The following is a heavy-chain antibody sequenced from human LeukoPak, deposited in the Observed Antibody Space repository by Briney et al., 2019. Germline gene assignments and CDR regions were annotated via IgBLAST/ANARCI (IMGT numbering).Heavy chain of an antibody. Sequence: SETLSLTCTVSGGSFSSGSYYWSWIRQPPGKELEWIGYIYYSGSTNYNPSLKSRVTISVDTSKNQFSLKLSSVTAADTAVYYCSRLQFDWLSPGAFDIWGQGTMVTVSS. CDR1: GGSFSSGSYY. D-gene: IGHD3-9*01. J-gene: IGHJ3*02. CDR3: SRLQFDWLSPGAFDI. CDR2: IYYSGST. V-gene: IGHV4-61*01.